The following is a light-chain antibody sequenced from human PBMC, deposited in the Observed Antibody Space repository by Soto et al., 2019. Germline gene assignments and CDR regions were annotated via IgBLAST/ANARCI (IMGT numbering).Light chain of an antibody. CDR1: QSVSSSY. CDR3: QQYGSSPYT. V-gene: IGKV3-20*01. CDR2: GAS. Sequence: EIVMTQSPGTLSLSPGERAPLSCWASQSVSSSYLAWYQQKPGQAPRLLIYGASSRPTGIPDRFSGSGSGTDFTLTISRLEPEDFAVYYCQQYGSSPYTFGQGTKLEIK. J-gene: IGKJ2*01.